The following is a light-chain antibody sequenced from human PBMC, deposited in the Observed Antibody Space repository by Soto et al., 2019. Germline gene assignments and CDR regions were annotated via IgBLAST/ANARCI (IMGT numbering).Light chain of an antibody. CDR2: GAS. Sequence: EIVMTQSPATLSVSPGERATLSCRASQSVSSNLAWYQQKGGQAPRLLIYGASTRAIGIPARFSGSGFGTDFTLSISSLQSEDFAVYFCLQFNNWPQTFGQGTKVDIK. V-gene: IGKV3-15*01. J-gene: IGKJ1*01. CDR1: QSVSSN. CDR3: LQFNNWPQT.